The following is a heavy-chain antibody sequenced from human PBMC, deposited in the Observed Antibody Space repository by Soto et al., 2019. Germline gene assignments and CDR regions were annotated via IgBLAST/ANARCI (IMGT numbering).Heavy chain of an antibody. V-gene: IGHV4-4*07. J-gene: IGHJ5*02. CDR1: GGSISSFY. Sequence: QLVLQESGPGLVKPSETLSLTCNVSGGSISSFYWTWIRQPAGGRLEWIGRVYDSGSSNYNPSLKTRITMSLQRSRSQLSLSLYSVTAADTAVYYCARGVAETDFYPWANWFDLWGQGMLVTVSS. D-gene: IGHD6-19*01. CDR2: VYDSGSS. CDR3: ARGVAETDFYPWANWFDL.